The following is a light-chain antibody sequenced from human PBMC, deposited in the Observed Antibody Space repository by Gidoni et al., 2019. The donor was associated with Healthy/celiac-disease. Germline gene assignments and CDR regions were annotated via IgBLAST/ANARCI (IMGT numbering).Light chain of an antibody. J-gene: IGLJ3*02. V-gene: IGLV3-21*02. CDR1: NIGSKS. CDR2: ADS. Sequence: SYVLTQPPSVSVAPGQTARITCGGTNIGSKSVHWYQQKPGQAPVLVVYADSDRPSGIPERFSGSNSGNTATLTISRVEAGDEADYYCQVWDSSSDHWVFGGGTKLTVL. CDR3: QVWDSSSDHWV.